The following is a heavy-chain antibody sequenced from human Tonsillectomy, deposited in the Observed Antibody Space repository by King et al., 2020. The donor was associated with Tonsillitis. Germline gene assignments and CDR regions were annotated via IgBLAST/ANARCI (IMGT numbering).Heavy chain of an antibody. J-gene: IGHJ4*02. CDR3: ARDYYDIVTGDLGTWGY. D-gene: IGHD3-9*01. CDR1: GFTFSSYN. CDR2: ISGSGAYI. V-gene: IGHV3-21*01. Sequence: VQLVESGGGLVKRGGSLTLSCAASGFTFSSYNMNWVRQAPGKGLEWVSSISGSGAYIHYADSVKGRFTISRDNAKSSLYLEMYSPRAEDTGVYYCARDYYDIVTGDLGTWGYWGPGTLVTVSS.